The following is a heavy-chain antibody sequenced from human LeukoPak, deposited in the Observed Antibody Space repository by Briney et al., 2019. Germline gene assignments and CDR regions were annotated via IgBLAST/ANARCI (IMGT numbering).Heavy chain of an antibody. Sequence: PSETLSLTCTVSGYSISSGYYWGWIRQPPGKGLEWIGNIYPTGSTYYNPSLKSRVTISVDTSKNQFSLKVSSVSAADTAVYYCARAYSRSWYRNWFDPWGQGTLVTVSS. V-gene: IGHV4-38-2*02. CDR2: IYPTGST. CDR1: GYSISSGYY. J-gene: IGHJ5*02. D-gene: IGHD6-13*01. CDR3: ARAYSRSWYRNWFDP.